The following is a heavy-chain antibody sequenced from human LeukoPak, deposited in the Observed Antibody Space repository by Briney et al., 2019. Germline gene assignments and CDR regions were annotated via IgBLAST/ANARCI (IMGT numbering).Heavy chain of an antibody. CDR3: ARDRGYCSGGSCFNWFDP. CDR1: GGSFSSYA. J-gene: IGHJ5*02. D-gene: IGHD2-15*01. Sequence: GASVKVSCKASGGSFSSYAISWVRQAPGQGLEWMGRIIPIFGTANYAQKFQGRVTITTDESTSTAYMELSSLRSEDTAVYYCARDRGYCSGGSCFNWFDPWGQGTLVTVSS. V-gene: IGHV1-69*05. CDR2: IIPIFGTA.